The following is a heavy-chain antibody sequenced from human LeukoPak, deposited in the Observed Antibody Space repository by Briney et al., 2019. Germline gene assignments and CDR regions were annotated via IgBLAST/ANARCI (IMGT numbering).Heavy chain of an antibody. Sequence: PSETLSLTCAVYGGSFSGYYWSWIRQPPGKGLEWIGEINHSGSTNYNPSLKSRVTISVDTSKNQFSLKLSSVTAADTAVYYCARGSNYGDYVGLVYWGQGTLVTVSS. CDR1: GGSFSGYY. V-gene: IGHV4-34*01. CDR2: INHSGST. CDR3: ARGSNYGDYVGLVY. D-gene: IGHD4-17*01. J-gene: IGHJ4*02.